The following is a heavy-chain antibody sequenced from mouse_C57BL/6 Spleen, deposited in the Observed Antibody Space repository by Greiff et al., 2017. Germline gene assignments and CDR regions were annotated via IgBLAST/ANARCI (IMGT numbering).Heavy chain of an antibody. CDR3: ARRTYDYSWFAY. Sequence: QVQLQQSGAELVKPGASVKISCKASGYAFSSYWMNWVKQRPGKGLEWIGQIYPGDGDTNYNGKFKGKATLTADKSSSTAYMQLSSLTSEDSAVYFCARRTYDYSWFAYWGQGTLVTVSA. J-gene: IGHJ3*01. V-gene: IGHV1-80*01. CDR1: GYAFSSYW. CDR2: IYPGDGDT. D-gene: IGHD2-4*01.